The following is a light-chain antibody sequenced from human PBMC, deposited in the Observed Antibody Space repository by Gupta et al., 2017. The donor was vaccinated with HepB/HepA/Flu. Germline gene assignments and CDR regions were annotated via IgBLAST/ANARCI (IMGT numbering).Light chain of an antibody. J-gene: IGKJ2*04. CDR2: AAS. V-gene: IGKV1-9*01. Sequence: DIQLTQSPSFLSASVGDRVTITCRASQGISSYLAWYQQKPGKAPKLLIYAASTLQSGVPSRFSGSGSGTEFTLTISSLQPEDFATYYCQQLNSYSCSFGQGTKPEIK. CDR1: QGISSY. CDR3: QQLNSYSCS.